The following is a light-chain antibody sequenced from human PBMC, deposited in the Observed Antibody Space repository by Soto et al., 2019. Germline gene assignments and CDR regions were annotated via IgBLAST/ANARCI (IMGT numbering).Light chain of an antibody. Sequence: EIVITQSPASLSVPPGESATLSCSASQSVSTNFAWYLQKPGQAPRLLIYGASTRATAVPARFTASGSGTEFTLSISSLQSDDFGVYYCQQYDTWPRTFGQGTKVDIK. J-gene: IGKJ1*01. CDR1: QSVSTN. CDR2: GAS. V-gene: IGKV3-15*01. CDR3: QQYDTWPRT.